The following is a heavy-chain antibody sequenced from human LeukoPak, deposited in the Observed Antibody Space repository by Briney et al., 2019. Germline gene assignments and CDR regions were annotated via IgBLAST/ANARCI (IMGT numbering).Heavy chain of an antibody. V-gene: IGHV3-53*01. CDR2: IYSGGST. CDR3: ARQTGTTSYFDY. J-gene: IGHJ4*02. Sequence: GGSLRLSCAASGFTVSSNYMSWVRQAPGKGLEWVSVIYSGGSTYYADSVKGRFTISRDNSKNTLYLQMNSLRAEDTAVYYCARQTGTTSYFDYWGQGTLVTVSS. CDR1: GFTVSSNY. D-gene: IGHD1-1*01.